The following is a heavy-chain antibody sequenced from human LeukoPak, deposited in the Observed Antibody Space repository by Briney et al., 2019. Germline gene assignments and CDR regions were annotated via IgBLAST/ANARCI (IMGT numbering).Heavy chain of an antibody. V-gene: IGHV3-33*01. J-gene: IGHJ4*02. CDR2: IWYDGSNK. D-gene: IGHD3-22*01. CDR1: RFTFSSYV. CDR3: ARDPERYYYDSSGYYPHY. Sequence: PGRSLRLSCAASRFTFSSYVVHWVRQAPGKGLEWVALIWYDGSNKYYADSVKGRFTISRDNSKNTLYLQMNSLRAEDTAVYYCARDPERYYYDSSGYYPHYWGQGTLVTVSS.